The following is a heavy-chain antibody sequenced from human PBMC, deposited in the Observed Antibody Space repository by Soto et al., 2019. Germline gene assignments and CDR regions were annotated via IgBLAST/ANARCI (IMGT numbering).Heavy chain of an antibody. V-gene: IGHV4-34*01. CDR3: ARHVKGIRRYYYYYGMDV. CDR2: INHSGST. CDR1: GGSFSGYY. Sequence: SETLSLTCAVYGGSFSGYYWSWIRQPPGKELEWIGEINHSGSTNYNPSLKSRVTISVDTSRNQFSLKLSSVTAADTAVYYCARHVKGIRRYYYYYGMDVWGQGTTVTSP. D-gene: IGHD3-3*02. J-gene: IGHJ6*02.